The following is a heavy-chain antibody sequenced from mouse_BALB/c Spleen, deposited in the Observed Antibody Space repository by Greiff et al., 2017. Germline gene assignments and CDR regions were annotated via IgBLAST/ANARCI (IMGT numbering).Heavy chain of an antibody. Sequence: QVQLQQPGAELVKPGASVKLSCKASGYTFTSYWMHWVKQRPGQGLEWIGEIDPSDSYTNYNQKFKDKATLTVDKSSSTAYMQLSSPTSEDSAVYYCTRSYDGYYEGTNWYFDVWGAGTTVTVSS. J-gene: IGHJ1*01. CDR2: IDPSDSYT. CDR1: GYTFTSYW. CDR3: TRSYDGYYEGTNWYFDV. V-gene: IGHV1-69*02. D-gene: IGHD2-3*01.